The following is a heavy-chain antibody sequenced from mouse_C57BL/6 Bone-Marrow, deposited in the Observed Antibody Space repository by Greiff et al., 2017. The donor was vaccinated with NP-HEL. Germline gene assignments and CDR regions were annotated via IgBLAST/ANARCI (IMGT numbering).Heavy chain of an antibody. D-gene: IGHD2-4*01. V-gene: IGHV5-4*01. CDR2: ISDGGSYI. Sequence: EVKLVESGGGLVKPGGSLKLSCAASGFTFSSYAMSWVRQTPEKRLEWVATISDGGSYIYYPDNVKGRFTISRDNAKNNLYLQMSHLKSEDTAMYYCARDKGLRRYAMDYWGQGTSVTVSS. CDR1: GFTFSSYA. CDR3: ARDKGLRRYAMDY. J-gene: IGHJ4*01.